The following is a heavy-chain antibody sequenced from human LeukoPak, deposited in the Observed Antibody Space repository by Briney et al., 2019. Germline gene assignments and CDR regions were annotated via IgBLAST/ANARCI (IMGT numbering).Heavy chain of an antibody. J-gene: IGHJ5*02. CDR1: GGTFCSYA. Sequence: ASVKVSCKASGGTFCSYAISWVRQAPGQGLEWMGGIIPIFGTANYAQKFQGRVTITTDESTSTAYMELSSLRSEDTAVYYCARDLGYCSSTSCHNWFDPWGQGTLVTVSS. D-gene: IGHD2-2*01. V-gene: IGHV1-69*05. CDR3: ARDLGYCSSTSCHNWFDP. CDR2: IIPIFGTA.